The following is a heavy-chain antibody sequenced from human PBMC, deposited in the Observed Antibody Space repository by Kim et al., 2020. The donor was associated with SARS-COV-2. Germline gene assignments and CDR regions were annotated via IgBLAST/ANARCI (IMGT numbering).Heavy chain of an antibody. CDR3: ARDYGSGSYPLFLDY. V-gene: IGHV1-18*04. CDR2: ISAYNGNT. J-gene: IGHJ4*02. CDR1: GYTFTSYG. D-gene: IGHD3-10*01. Sequence: ASVKVSCKASGYTFTSYGISWVRQAPGQGLEWMGWISAYNGNTNYAQTLQGRVTMTTDTSTSTAYMELRSLRSDDTAVYYCARDYGSGSYPLFLDYWGQGTLVTVSS.